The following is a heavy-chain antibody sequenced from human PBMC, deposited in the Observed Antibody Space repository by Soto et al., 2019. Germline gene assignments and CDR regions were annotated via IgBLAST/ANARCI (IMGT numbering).Heavy chain of an antibody. CDR1: GFTFSSYA. Sequence: PGGSLRLSCAASGFTFSSYALRCVRQAPGKGLEGVSAISGRGGMTYYAASVKGRFTISRDNSKNTLYLKMNSLRAEDTAVYYCAKESRDGYNALDYWGQGTLVTVSS. J-gene: IGHJ4*02. CDR3: AKESRDGYNALDY. V-gene: IGHV3-23*01. CDR2: ISGRGGMT. D-gene: IGHD5-12*01.